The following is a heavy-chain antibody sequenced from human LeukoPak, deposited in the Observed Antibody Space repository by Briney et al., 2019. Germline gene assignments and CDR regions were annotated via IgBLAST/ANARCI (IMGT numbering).Heavy chain of an antibody. CDR1: GFTFSNAW. Sequence: GGSLRLSCAASGFTFSNAWMSWVRQAPGKGLEWVSSISSSSSYIYYADSVKGRFTISRDNAKNSLYLQMNSLRAEDTAVYYCGYSYVLGVYWGQGTLVTVSS. D-gene: IGHD5-18*01. J-gene: IGHJ4*02. CDR3: GYSYVLGVY. V-gene: IGHV3-21*01. CDR2: ISSSSSYI.